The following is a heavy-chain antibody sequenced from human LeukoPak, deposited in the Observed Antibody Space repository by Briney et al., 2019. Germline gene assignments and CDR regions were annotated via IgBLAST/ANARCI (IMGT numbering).Heavy chain of an antibody. Sequence: ASVKVSFKASGYTFIDYYMHWVRQAPGQGLEWMGWINPNNGGTNYAQEFQGRVTMTRDTSISTAYMELSSLRSNDTAVYYCARSLFVLVSSALGYWGRGTMVTVSS. CDR2: INPNNGGT. CDR1: GYTFIDYY. D-gene: IGHD2-2*01. J-gene: IGHJ4*02. V-gene: IGHV1-2*02. CDR3: ARSLFVLVSSALGY.